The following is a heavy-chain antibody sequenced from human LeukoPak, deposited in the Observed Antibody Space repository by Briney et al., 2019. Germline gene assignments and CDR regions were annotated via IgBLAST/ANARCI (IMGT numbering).Heavy chain of an antibody. CDR2: ISWNSGSI. J-gene: IGHJ6*02. Sequence: TGGSLRLPCAASGFTFDDYAMHWVRQAPGKGLEWVSGISWNSGSIGYADSVKGRFTISRDNAKNSLYLQMNSLRAEDTALYYCAKDGGGYCTNGVCLGGMDVWGQGTTVTVSS. D-gene: IGHD2-8*01. V-gene: IGHV3-9*01. CDR1: GFTFDDYA. CDR3: AKDGGGYCTNGVCLGGMDV.